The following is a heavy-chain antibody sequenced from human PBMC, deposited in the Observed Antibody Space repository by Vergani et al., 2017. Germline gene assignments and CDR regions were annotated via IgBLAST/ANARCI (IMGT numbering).Heavy chain of an antibody. CDR2: IHPADSDT. CDR3: ARLYRRDSSGSKYIDY. CDR1: GYSFTNYW. D-gene: IGHD3-22*01. V-gene: IGHV5-51*01. J-gene: IGHJ4*02. Sequence: EVQLVQSGAEVKKPGESLKISCQISGYSFTNYWIGWVRQMPGKGLEWIGIIHPADSDTRYSPSFQGQVTISVDKSISTAYLQRSSLRASDSAMYYCARLYRRDSSGSKYIDYWGQGTLVTVSS.